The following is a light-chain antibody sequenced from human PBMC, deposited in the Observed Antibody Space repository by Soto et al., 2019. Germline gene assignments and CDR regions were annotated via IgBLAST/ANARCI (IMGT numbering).Light chain of an antibody. CDR1: SSNIGSNP. J-gene: IGLJ2*01. Sequence: QSVLTQPPSASGTPGQRVTISCSGSSSNIGSNPVSWYQQLPGTAPKSLIYSDNQRPSGVPDRISGSRSGTSASLAISGLQSEDEAEYDCAAWDDSLRGRVFGGGTQLTVL. CDR2: SDN. V-gene: IGLV1-44*01. CDR3: AAWDDSLRGRV.